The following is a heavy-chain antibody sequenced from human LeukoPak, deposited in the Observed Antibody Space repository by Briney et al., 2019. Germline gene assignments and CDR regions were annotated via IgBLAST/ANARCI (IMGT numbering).Heavy chain of an antibody. CDR3: ASYSNYGGYFDY. J-gene: IGHJ4*02. Sequence: ASVKVSCKASGYTFTSYYMHWVRQAPGQGLEWMGIINPSGGSTSYAQKFQGRATMTRDTSTSTVYMELSSLRSEDTAVYYCASYSNYGGYFDYWGQGTLVTVSS. D-gene: IGHD4-11*01. CDR2: INPSGGST. V-gene: IGHV1-46*01. CDR1: GYTFTSYY.